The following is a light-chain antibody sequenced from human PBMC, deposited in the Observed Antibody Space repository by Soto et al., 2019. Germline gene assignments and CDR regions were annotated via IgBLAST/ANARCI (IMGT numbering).Light chain of an antibody. Sequence: EIVMTQSPATLSVSPGERVTLSCRASQSVGSNLAWYQHKPGQAPRFLIYGVSTRATGIPARFSGSASGTEFTLTISSLQSEDFAVYSCQQYNDWPITFGPGTRLEIK. J-gene: IGKJ5*01. CDR1: QSVGSN. V-gene: IGKV3-15*01. CDR3: QQYNDWPIT. CDR2: GVS.